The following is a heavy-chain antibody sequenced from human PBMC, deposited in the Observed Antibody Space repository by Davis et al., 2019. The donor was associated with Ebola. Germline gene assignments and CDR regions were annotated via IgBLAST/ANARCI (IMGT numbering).Heavy chain of an antibody. Sequence: KVSCKGSGYSFSNYWIGWVRQMPGKGLEWMGIIYPGDSDTRYSPSFQGQVTISADKSISTAYLQWSSLKASDTAMYYCARPTYYDSSGYYYFDYWGQGTLVTVSS. J-gene: IGHJ4*02. CDR1: GYSFSNYW. CDR3: ARPTYYDSSGYYYFDY. D-gene: IGHD3-22*01. V-gene: IGHV5-51*01. CDR2: IYPGDSDT.